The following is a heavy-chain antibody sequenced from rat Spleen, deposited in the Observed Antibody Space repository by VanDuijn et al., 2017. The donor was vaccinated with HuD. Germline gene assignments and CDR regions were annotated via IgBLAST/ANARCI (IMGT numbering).Heavy chain of an antibody. Sequence: EVQLMESDGGLVQPGRSLKLSCAASGFTFSDYYMAWVRQAPTKGLEWVATISSDGGRNFYRDSVKGRFTVSRDNAKNTHYLQMSKLGSEDTAIYYCVTERLGVEGWGQGVLVTVSS. CDR2: ISSDGGRN. D-gene: IGHD4-3*01. J-gene: IGHJ2*01. V-gene: IGHV5-20*01. CDR1: GFTFSDYY. CDR3: VTERLGVEG.